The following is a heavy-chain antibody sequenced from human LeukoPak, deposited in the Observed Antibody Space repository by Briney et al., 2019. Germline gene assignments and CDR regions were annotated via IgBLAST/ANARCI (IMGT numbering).Heavy chain of an antibody. V-gene: IGHV3-7*01. CDR2: IKQDESEK. Sequence: QPGGSLRLSCAASGFTFSIYWMSWVRQAPGKGLEWVANIKQDESEKYYVDSVKGRFTISRDNAKNSLYLQMNSLRAEDTAVYYCARESGAYYYGSGSYYKGYYYYGMDVWGQGTTVTVSS. J-gene: IGHJ6*02. CDR1: GFTFSIYW. CDR3: ARESGAYYYGSGSYYKGYYYYGMDV. D-gene: IGHD3-10*01.